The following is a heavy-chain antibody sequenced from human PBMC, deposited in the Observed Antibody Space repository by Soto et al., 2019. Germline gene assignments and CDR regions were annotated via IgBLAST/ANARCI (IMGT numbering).Heavy chain of an antibody. CDR3: ARLDCSSTSCRDL. V-gene: IGHV3-21*01. CDR2: ISSSSSYI. D-gene: IGHD2-2*01. J-gene: IGHJ4*02. Sequence: GGSLRLSCAASGFTFSSYSMNWVRQAPGKGLEWVSSISSSSSYIYYADSVKGRFTISRDNAKNSLYLQMNSLRAEDTAVYYCARLDCSSTSCRDLWGQGTLVTVSS. CDR1: GFTFSSYS.